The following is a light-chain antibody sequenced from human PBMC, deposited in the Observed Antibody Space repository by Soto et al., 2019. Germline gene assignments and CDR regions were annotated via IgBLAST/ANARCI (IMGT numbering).Light chain of an antibody. J-gene: IGLJ1*01. V-gene: IGLV2-14*01. Sequence: QSALTQPASVSGSPGQSITISCTGTSSDVGGYNYDSWYQQHPDKAPKLMIYEVSNRPSGVSNRFSGSKSGHTASLTISGLQSEDEADYFCTSYTSYSTLDVFGTGTKVTVL. CDR3: TSYTSYSTLDV. CDR1: SSDVGGYNY. CDR2: EVS.